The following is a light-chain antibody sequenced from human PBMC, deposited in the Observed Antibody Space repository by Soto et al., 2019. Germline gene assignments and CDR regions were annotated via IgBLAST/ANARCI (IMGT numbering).Light chain of an antibody. CDR2: DVS. V-gene: IGLV2-14*01. J-gene: IGLJ1*01. CDR1: SSDVGTYNY. CDR3: CSYTTSNTYV. Sequence: QSVLTQPASVSGSPGQSITISCTGTSSDVGTYNYVSWYQQHPGKAPKVMIYDVSNRPSGVSNRFSGSKSGNTASLTISGLQAEDEADYYCCSYTTSNTYVFGPGTKLTVL.